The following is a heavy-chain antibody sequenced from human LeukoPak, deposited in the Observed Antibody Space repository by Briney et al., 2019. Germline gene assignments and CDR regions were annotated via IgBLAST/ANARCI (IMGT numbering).Heavy chain of an antibody. D-gene: IGHD5-12*01. CDR1: GFTFLTYA. Sequence: PGGSLRLSCAASGFTFLTYAMNWVRQAPGEGLEWVAGISGGSGSTYYADSVKGRFTVSRDNSKSTLYLQMNSLRAADTAVYYCAKEAGYSGYDYPDYWGQGTLVTVSS. V-gene: IGHV3-23*01. J-gene: IGHJ4*02. CDR3: AKEAGYSGYDYPDY. CDR2: ISGGSGST.